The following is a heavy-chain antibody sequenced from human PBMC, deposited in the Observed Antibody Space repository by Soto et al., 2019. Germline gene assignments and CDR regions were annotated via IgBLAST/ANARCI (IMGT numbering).Heavy chain of an antibody. Sequence: VELLESGGGLVQPGGSLRLSCVASGFAFYDYAMNWVRQSPGRGLEWVSGVGPGGDDTYYADSVRGRFTVSSDNAKNTIYLEMRTLTVADTATYLCARGSAFWGQGTLVTVSS. CDR3: ARGSAF. CDR1: GFAFYDYA. J-gene: IGHJ4*02. CDR2: VGPGGDDT. V-gene: IGHV3-23*01. D-gene: IGHD2-15*01.